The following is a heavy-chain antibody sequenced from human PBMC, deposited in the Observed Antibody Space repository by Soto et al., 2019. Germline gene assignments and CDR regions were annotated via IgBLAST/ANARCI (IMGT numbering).Heavy chain of an antibody. CDR2: VTSDGSNK. D-gene: IGHD3-22*01. Sequence: GGSLRLSCAASGFTLSTYALHWVRQAPGKGLEWVATVTSDGSNKYHADSVEGRFTISRDDSKNTLYLQLNSLRAEDTAVYYCGRITLNSSVDTFDLWGHGRMVTVS. J-gene: IGHJ3*01. CDR1: GFTLSTYA. CDR3: GRITLNSSVDTFDL. V-gene: IGHV3-30-3*01.